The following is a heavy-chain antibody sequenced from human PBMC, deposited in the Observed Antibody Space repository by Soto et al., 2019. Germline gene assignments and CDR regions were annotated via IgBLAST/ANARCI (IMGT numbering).Heavy chain of an antibody. J-gene: IGHJ4*02. CDR2: IIPIFGTA. CDR3: ARGPELPHHYYFDY. D-gene: IGHD2-15*01. Sequence: ASVKVSCKASGGTFSSYAISWVRQAPGQGLEWMGGIIPIFGTANYAQKFQGRVTITADESTSTAYMELSSLRSEDTAVYYCARGPELPHHYYFDYWGQGTLVTVSS. V-gene: IGHV1-69*13. CDR1: GGTFSSYA.